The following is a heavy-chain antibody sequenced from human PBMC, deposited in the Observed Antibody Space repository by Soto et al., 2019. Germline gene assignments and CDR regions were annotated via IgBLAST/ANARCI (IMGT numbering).Heavy chain of an antibody. V-gene: IGHV3-21*04. CDR1: GFTFSSYS. CDR2: ISSSSSYI. Sequence: PGGSLRLSCAASGFTFSSYSMNWVRQAPGKGLEWVSSISSSSSYIYYADSVKGRFTISRDNAKNSLYLQMNSLRAEDTAVYYCAKGRESSGSYRPFDYWGQGALVTRLL. D-gene: IGHD3-22*01. CDR3: AKGRESSGSYRPFDY. J-gene: IGHJ4*02.